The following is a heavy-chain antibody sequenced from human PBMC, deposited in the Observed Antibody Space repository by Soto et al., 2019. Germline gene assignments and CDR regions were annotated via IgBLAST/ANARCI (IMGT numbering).Heavy chain of an antibody. V-gene: IGHV1-69*13. Sequence: SVKVSCKASGGTFSSYAISWVRQAPGQGLEWMGGIIPIFGTANYAQKFQGRVTITADESTSTAYMELSSLRSEDTAVYYCARGGPDFVVVTAATPHDWFDPWG. D-gene: IGHD2-2*01. J-gene: IGHJ5*02. CDR3: ARGGPDFVVVTAATPHDWFDP. CDR1: GGTFSSYA. CDR2: IIPIFGTA.